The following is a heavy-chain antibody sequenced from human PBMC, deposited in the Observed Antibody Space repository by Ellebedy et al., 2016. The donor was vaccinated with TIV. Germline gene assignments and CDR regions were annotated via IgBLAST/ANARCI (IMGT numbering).Heavy chain of an antibody. CDR2: IIHTATTI. CDR3: ARWLQSYFDY. V-gene: IGHV3-11*01. Sequence: GGSLRLXCAASEFSFSDYYMSWVRQAPGKGLEWISYIIHTATTIHYADSVKGRFTISRDNSKNSLYLQMTSLRTEDTAVYYCARWLQSYFDYWGQGTLVTVSS. J-gene: IGHJ4*02. CDR1: EFSFSDYY. D-gene: IGHD5-24*01.